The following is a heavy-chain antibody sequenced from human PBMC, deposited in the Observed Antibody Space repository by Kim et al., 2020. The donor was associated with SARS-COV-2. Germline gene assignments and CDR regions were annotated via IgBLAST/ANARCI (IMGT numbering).Heavy chain of an antibody. V-gene: IGHV3-23*01. D-gene: IGHD2-2*01. J-gene: IGHJ4*02. CDR2: ISGSGGST. Sequence: GGSLRLSCAASGFTFGTYAMSWVRQAPGKGLEWVSGISGSGGSTYYADSVKGRFTISRDSSKNTLYLQMNSLTADDTALYYCARTRSCSSSSCYVDYWGREPWSPSPQ. CDR1: GFTFGTYA. CDR3: ARTRSCSSSSCYVDY.